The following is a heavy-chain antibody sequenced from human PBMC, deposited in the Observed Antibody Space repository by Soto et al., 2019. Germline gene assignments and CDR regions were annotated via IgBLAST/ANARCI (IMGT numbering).Heavy chain of an antibody. D-gene: IGHD3-22*01. CDR3: ASHYYYDSSGYYYFDY. CDR2: IYYSGST. Sequence: QLQLQESGPGLVKPSETLSLTCTVSGGSISSSSYYWGWIRQPPGKGLEWIGSIYYSGSTYYNPSLKSRVTISVDTSKNQFSLKLTSVTAADTAVYYCASHYYYDSSGYYYFDYWGQGTLVTVSS. CDR1: GGSISSSSYY. J-gene: IGHJ4*02. V-gene: IGHV4-39*01.